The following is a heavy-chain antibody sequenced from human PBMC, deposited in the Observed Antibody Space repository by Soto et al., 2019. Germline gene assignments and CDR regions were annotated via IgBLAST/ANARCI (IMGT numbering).Heavy chain of an antibody. V-gene: IGHV3-48*01. D-gene: IGHD5-18*01. CDR2: ISSSSSTI. CDR1: GFTFSSYS. Sequence: GGSLRLSCAASGFTFSSYSMNWVRQAPGKGLEWVSYISSSSSTIYYADSVKGRFTISRDNAKNSLYLQMNSLRAEDTAVYYCARDGGYSYGPFDYWGQRTPVTVSS. J-gene: IGHJ4*02. CDR3: ARDGGYSYGPFDY.